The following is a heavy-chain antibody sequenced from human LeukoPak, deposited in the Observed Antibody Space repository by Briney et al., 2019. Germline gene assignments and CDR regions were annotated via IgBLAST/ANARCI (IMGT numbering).Heavy chain of an antibody. CDR2: ISCFNGDT. CDR1: GYTFTHHG. V-gene: IGHV1-18*01. Sequence: ASVKVSCKASGYTFTHHGIAWVRQAPGQGLEWMGWISCFNGDTIYTQKFQGRVTMTTEKSTNTAYMEVRSLRSDDTAMYYCARDPSNTSGRYQYFDVWGRGTLVSVSS. CDR3: ARDPSNTSGRYQYFDV. J-gene: IGHJ2*01. D-gene: IGHD6-19*01.